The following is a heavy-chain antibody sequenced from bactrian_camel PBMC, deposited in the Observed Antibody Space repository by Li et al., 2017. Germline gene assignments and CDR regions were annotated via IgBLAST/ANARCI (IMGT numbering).Heavy chain of an antibody. CDR2: IEGDGST. Sequence: HVQLVESGGGSVQAGGSLRLSCAASVDIYDIDYLAWFRQAPGKEREGVAVIEGDGSTYYLNSVEGRFTISHDNAKNTLYLQMNSLKPEDTAIYYCAVEPAATWMDCPRDFRWRGQGTQVTVS. D-gene: IGHD1*01. V-gene: IGHV3S53*01. J-gene: IGHJ6*01. CDR3: AVEPAATWMDCPRDFRW. CDR1: VDIYDIDY.